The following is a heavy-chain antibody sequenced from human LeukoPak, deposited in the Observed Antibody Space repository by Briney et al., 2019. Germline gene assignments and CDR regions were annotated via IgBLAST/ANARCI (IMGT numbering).Heavy chain of an antibody. V-gene: IGHV3-7*03. CDR1: GFTFSNYW. CDR2: IRKNGSEK. J-gene: IGHJ4*02. D-gene: IGHD6-19*01. CDR3: ARHTSGQPFDY. Sequence: GGSLRLSCAASGFTFSNYWMNWVRQAPGNALEWVGYIRKNGSEKYYVDSVKGQFTLTRDHDKNSLYLQMNSLRAEDTAVYYCARHTSGQPFDYWGQGTLVTVSS.